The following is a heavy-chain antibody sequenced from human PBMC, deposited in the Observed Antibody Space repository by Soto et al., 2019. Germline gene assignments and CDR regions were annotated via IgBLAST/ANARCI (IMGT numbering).Heavy chain of an antibody. CDR1: GYTFTSYG. V-gene: IGHV1-18*01. J-gene: IGHJ5*02. CDR3: AIDRFDVGATNWFDP. CDR2: ISAYNGNT. D-gene: IGHD1-26*01. Sequence: QVQLVQSGAEVKKPGASVKVSCKASGYTFTSYGISWVRQAPGQGLEWMGWISAYNGNTNYAQKLQGRVTMTTDTSTSTAYMELRSLRSDDTAVYYCAIDRFDVGATNWFDPWGQGTLVTVSS.